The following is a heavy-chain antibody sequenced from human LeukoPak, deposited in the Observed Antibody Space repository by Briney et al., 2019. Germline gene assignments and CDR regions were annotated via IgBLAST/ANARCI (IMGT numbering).Heavy chain of an antibody. CDR3: ARVNMVATNNYYNCYGMDV. D-gene: IGHD5-12*01. J-gene: IGHJ6*02. CDR1: GCTLSSYA. Sequence: SSVKVSCKASGCTLSSYANSWLRQAPGQGREWMGRIIPFLGKANYAQKLQGRVTIIADKSTSTAYMMVSSLRSDDTAVYYCARVNMVATNNYYNCYGMDVWGQATTLTVPS. V-gene: IGHV1-69*04. CDR2: IIPFLGKA.